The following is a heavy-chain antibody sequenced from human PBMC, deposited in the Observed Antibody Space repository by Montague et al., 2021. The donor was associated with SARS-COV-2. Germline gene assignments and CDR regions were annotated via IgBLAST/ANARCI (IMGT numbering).Heavy chain of an antibody. CDR1: GFNFTNYN. Sequence: SLRLSCAASGFNFTNYNINWVRQPPGTGLAWVSSISGSGFGGPYIYYSDSAKGRFTISRDNAKNSVYLQMNSLRAEDTALYYCAGESVSSFGVVIFGVDVWGRGTTVTVSS. V-gene: IGHV3-21*01. J-gene: IGHJ6*01. CDR3: AGESVSSFGVVIFGVDV. CDR2: ISGSGFGGPYI. D-gene: IGHD3-3*01.